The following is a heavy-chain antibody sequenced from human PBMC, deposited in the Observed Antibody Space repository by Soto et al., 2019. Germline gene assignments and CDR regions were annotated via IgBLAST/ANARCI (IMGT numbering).Heavy chain of an antibody. CDR3: TKDTFGGRDS. Sequence: EAQLVESGGGLGQPGGSLRLSCTGSGIDLSIYWMHWVRQAPGKGLVWVSRINPESTTISYADSVKGRFTISRDNAENTLFLHMNSLSTEDTGVYYCTKDTFGGRDSWGQGTLVTVSS. J-gene: IGHJ4*02. CDR2: INPESTTI. V-gene: IGHV3-74*01. CDR1: GIDLSIYW. D-gene: IGHD2-15*01.